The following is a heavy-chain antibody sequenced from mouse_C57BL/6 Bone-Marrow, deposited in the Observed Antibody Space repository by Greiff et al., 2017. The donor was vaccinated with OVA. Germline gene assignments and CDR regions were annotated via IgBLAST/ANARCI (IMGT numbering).Heavy chain of an antibody. CDR3: ARGWDGYFSWFAY. J-gene: IGHJ3*01. D-gene: IGHD2-3*01. CDR2: INPNNGGT. CDR1: GYTFTDYN. V-gene: IGHV1-22*01. Sequence: VQLQQSGPELVKPGASVKMSCKASGYTFTDYNMHWVKQSPGKSLEWIGYINPNNGGTSYNQKFKGKATLTVNKSSSPAYMELRSLTSEDSAVYDCARGWDGYFSWFAYWGQGTLVTVSA.